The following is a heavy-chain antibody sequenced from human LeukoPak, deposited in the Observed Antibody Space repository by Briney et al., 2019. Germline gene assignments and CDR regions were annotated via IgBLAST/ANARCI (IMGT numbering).Heavy chain of an antibody. CDR2: ISAYNGNT. D-gene: IGHD3-9*01. CDR3: ANDAGPRYFGGFDY. J-gene: IGHJ4*02. V-gene: IGHV1-18*04. CDR1: GYTFTGYY. Sequence: SSVKVSCKASGYTFTGYYMDWVRQAPGQGREWMGWISAYNGNTNYAQKLQGRVTMTTDTSTSTAYMELRRLRSDDTAVYYCANDAGPRYFGGFDYWGQGTLVTVSS.